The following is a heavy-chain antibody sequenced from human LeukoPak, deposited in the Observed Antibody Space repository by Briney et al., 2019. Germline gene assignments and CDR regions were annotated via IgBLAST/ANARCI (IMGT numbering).Heavy chain of an antibody. Sequence: PGGSLRLSCAGPGFTFRSYAMHWVRQAPGKGLEWVAVISYDGSNKDYADSVKGRFTISRDNSKNTLFLQMNSLRAEDTAVYYCAREIFNGFDIWGQGTMVTVSS. V-gene: IGHV3-30-3*01. CDR2: ISYDGSNK. J-gene: IGHJ3*02. CDR3: AREIFNGFDI. CDR1: GFTFRSYA.